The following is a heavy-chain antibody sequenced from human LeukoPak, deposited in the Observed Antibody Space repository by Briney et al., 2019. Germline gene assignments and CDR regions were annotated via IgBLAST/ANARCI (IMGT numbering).Heavy chain of an antibody. D-gene: IGHD1-1*01. CDR3: ARGNWNDVVGYYFGY. V-gene: IGHV4-59*08. CDR2: IYYSGST. CDR1: GGSISSYY. Sequence: SETLSLTCTVSGGSISSYYWSWIRQPPGKGLEWIGYIYYSGSTNYNPSLKSRVTISVDTSKNQFSLKLSSVTAADTAVYYCARGNWNDVVGYYFGYWGQGTLVTVSS. J-gene: IGHJ4*02.